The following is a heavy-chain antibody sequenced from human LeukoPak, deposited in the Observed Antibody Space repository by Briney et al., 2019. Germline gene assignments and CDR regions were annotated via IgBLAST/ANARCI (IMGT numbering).Heavy chain of an antibody. CDR3: ARDHKDWGVFDY. V-gene: IGHV3-74*01. Sequence: GGSLRLSCAASGFTFSSHWIHWVRQAPGKGLVWVSRINTDGSTTNYADSVKGRFTIPRDNAKNSLYLQMNSLRAEDTAVYYCARDHKDWGVFDYWGQGTLVTVSS. CDR1: GFTFSSHW. CDR2: INTDGSTT. D-gene: IGHD7-27*01. J-gene: IGHJ4*02.